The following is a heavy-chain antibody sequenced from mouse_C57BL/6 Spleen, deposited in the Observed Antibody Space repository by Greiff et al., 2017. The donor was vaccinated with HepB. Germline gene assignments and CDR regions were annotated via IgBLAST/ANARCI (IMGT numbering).Heavy chain of an antibody. D-gene: IGHD1-1*01. J-gene: IGHJ1*03. Sequence: EVQLQQSGPELVKPGASVKIPCKASGYTFTDYNMDWVKQSHGKSLEWIGDINPNNGGTIYNQKFKGKATLTVDKSSSTAYMELRSLTSEDTAVYYWARSGHYYGSSYGYCDVWGTGTTVTVSS. V-gene: IGHV1-18*01. CDR3: ARSGHYYGSSYGYCDV. CDR1: GYTFTDYN. CDR2: INPNNGGT.